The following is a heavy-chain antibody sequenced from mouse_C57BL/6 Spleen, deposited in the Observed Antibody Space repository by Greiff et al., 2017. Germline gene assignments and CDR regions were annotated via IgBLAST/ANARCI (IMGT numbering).Heavy chain of an antibody. CDR3: ARSPDYYGSSSYWYFDV. J-gene: IGHJ1*03. Sequence: EVQLQQSGPELVKPGASVKISCKASGYTFTDYYMNWVKQSHGKSLEWIGDINPNNGGTSYNQKFKGKATLTVDKSSSTAYMELRSLTSEESAVYYCARSPDYYGSSSYWYFDVWGTGTTVTVSS. V-gene: IGHV1-26*01. CDR1: GYTFTDYY. CDR2: INPNNGGT. D-gene: IGHD1-1*01.